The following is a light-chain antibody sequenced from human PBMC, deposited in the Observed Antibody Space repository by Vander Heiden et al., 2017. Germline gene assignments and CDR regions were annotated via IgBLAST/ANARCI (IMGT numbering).Light chain of an antibody. V-gene: IGKV3-20*01. CDR2: GAS. J-gene: IGKJ2*01. Sequence: EIVLTQSPRILSLSPGEGATLPCGTSQSVPHNHLAWYQQKAGQAPRLLIYGASNRATGVPDRFSGSGSGTDFTLTINRLEPEDFAVYFCQEYGTPPYAFGQGTKLEIK. CDR1: QSVPHNH. CDR3: QEYGTPPYA.